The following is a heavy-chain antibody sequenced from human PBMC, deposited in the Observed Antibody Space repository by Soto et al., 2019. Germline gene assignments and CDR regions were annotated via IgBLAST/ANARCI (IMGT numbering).Heavy chain of an antibody. Sequence: QVRLQESGPGLVKPSGTLSLACVVSGGSISGDYWWTWVRQSPGKGLEWLGEIFHSGSTNSNPYLKTRGTLSVDTSKREFSMNLTSVTAADTAVYYCARGDSGIYLREGLGYYYVMDIWCQGTTVTVSS. V-gene: IGHV4-4*02. J-gene: IGHJ6*02. CDR3: ARGDSGIYLREGLGYYYVMDI. CDR2: IFHSGST. CDR1: GGSISGDYW. D-gene: IGHD1-26*01.